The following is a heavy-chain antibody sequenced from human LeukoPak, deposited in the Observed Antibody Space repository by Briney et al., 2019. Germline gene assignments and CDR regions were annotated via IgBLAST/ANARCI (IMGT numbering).Heavy chain of an antibody. CDR1: GFTFSSYA. V-gene: IGHV3-23*01. Sequence: GGSLRLSCAASGFTFSSYAMSWVRQAPGKGLEWVSGISGSGGSTYYADSVKGRFTISRDNSKNTLYLQMNSLRAEDTAVYYCARDSSGWNYFDYWGQGTLVTVSS. D-gene: IGHD6-19*01. CDR3: ARDSSGWNYFDY. CDR2: ISGSGGST. J-gene: IGHJ4*02.